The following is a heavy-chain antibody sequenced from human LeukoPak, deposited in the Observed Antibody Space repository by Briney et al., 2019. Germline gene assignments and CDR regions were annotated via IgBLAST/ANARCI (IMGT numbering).Heavy chain of an antibody. D-gene: IGHD3-16*01. CDR1: GGSINTYY. V-gene: IGHV4-4*07. CDR2: IYTSGST. CDR3: ARERGLWPAYDYCMDV. Sequence: SETLSLTCTVSGGSINTYYWSWIRQPAGKGLEWIGRIYTSGSTDYNPPLKSRVTMSVDTSKNQFSLKLNSVTAADTAVYYCARERGLWPAYDYCMDVWGKGTMVTVSS. J-gene: IGHJ6*03.